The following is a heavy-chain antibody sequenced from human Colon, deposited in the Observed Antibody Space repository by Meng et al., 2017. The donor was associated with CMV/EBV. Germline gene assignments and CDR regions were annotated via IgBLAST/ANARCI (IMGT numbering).Heavy chain of an antibody. CDR1: GITLSAYA. V-gene: IGHV3-23*03. D-gene: IGHD4/OR15-4a*01. CDR3: AKHVAGPNKGWFDP. Sequence: GESLKISCAASGITLSAYAVTWVRQAPGKGLEWVSMVYSSATSTFYADSVRGRFTISRDNSKNTVYLQMNNLRAEDTALYYSAKHVAGPNKGWFDPWGQGTLVTVSS. J-gene: IGHJ5*02. CDR2: VYSSATST.